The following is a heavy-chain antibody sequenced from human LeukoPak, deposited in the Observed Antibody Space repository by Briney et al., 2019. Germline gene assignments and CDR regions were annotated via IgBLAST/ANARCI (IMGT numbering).Heavy chain of an antibody. Sequence: SETLSLTCTVSGAFMSSYYWSWIRQPPGRGLEWIGYIYYSGDTNYSPSLKSRVTMSLDSSKSQFSLKLRSVTAADTAVYYCARHGVGDGDNFWGQGALVTVSS. V-gene: IGHV4-59*08. CDR1: GAFMSSYY. CDR3: ARHGVGDGDNF. CDR2: IYYSGDT. D-gene: IGHD5-24*01. J-gene: IGHJ4*02.